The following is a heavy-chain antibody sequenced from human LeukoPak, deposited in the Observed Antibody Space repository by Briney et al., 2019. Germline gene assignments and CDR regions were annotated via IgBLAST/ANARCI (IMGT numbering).Heavy chain of an antibody. CDR3: ARSNQADDY. CDR2: INPGGSSI. V-gene: IGHV3-74*01. CDR1: GFTFSSYW. D-gene: IGHD1-14*01. J-gene: IGHJ4*02. Sequence: GRSLRLSCAASGFTFSSYWMHWVRHVPGKGLVWVARINPGGSSITYADSVKGRFTISRDNAKNTLYLQMDSLRAEATGVYYCARSNQADDYWGQGTLVTVSS.